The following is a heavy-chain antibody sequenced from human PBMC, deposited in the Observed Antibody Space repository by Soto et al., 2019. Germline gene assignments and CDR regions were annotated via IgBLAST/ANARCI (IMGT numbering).Heavy chain of an antibody. J-gene: IGHJ4*02. CDR1: GGSVSSGDFF. Sequence: PAETLSLTCTVSGGSVSSGDFFWTWMRHPPGKALEYVGYIRSDGRTYYGPSLDSRVTISKDTSKNQFSLNLKSVIAADTAVYYCATTGRTAVTGTVLDNWGQGTLVTVSS. CDR2: IRSDGRT. V-gene: IGHV4-61*08. CDR3: ATTGRTAVTGTVLDN. D-gene: IGHD6-19*01.